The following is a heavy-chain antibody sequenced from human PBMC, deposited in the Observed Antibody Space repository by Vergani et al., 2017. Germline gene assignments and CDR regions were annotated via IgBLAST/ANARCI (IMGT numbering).Heavy chain of an antibody. Sequence: AQLVASGGDLVQPGGSLRLSCAASRFDFSDYYMSWIRQAPGKGLEWISYISNSGNTINYADSVKGRFIVSRDNAKKSLYPQMNSLRVEDTAVYYCASGSSGFFTLTSPNWFDPWGQGTLVTVS. D-gene: IGHD3-3*01. J-gene: IGHJ5*02. CDR2: ISNSGNTI. V-gene: IGHV3-11*04. CDR1: RFDFSDYY. CDR3: ASGSSGFFTLTSPNWFDP.